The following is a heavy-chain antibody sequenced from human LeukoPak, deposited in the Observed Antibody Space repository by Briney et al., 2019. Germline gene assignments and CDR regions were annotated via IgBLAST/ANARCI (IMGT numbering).Heavy chain of an antibody. CDR3: ARVRYYDYVWGSYRFVFDY. J-gene: IGHJ4*02. CDR1: GGSFSGYY. Sequence: SEILSLTCAVYGGSFSGYYWSWIRQPPGKGLEWIGEISHSGSTNYSPSLKSRVTVSVDTSKNQFSLKLSSVTAADTAVYYCARVRYYDYVWGSYRFVFDYWGQGTLVTVSS. V-gene: IGHV4-34*01. D-gene: IGHD3-16*02. CDR2: ISHSGST.